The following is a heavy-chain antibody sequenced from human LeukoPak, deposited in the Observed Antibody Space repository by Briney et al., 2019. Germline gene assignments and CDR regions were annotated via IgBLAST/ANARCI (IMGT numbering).Heavy chain of an antibody. J-gene: IGHJ6*03. D-gene: IGHD6-13*01. Sequence: TGGSLRLSCAASGFSFSNYWMTWVRQAPGKGLECVATIKADGSEKYSVDSVKGRFTISRDNAKNSLYLQMNSLRAGDTAVYYCAREIGKILVIAGVPDHFYYYMDVWGKGTTVTVSS. V-gene: IGHV3-7*01. CDR3: AREIGKILVIAGVPDHFYYYMDV. CDR1: GFSFSNYW. CDR2: IKADGSEK.